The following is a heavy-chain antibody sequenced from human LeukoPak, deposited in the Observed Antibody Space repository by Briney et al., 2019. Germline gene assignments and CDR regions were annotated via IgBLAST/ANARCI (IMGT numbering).Heavy chain of an antibody. CDR2: SGGSGGRT. J-gene: IGHJ4*02. Sequence: GGSLRLSCAASGFTFSSFAMTWVRQAPGKGLEWVASSGGSGGRTHYADSVKGRFTISRDNSQNTVYLHMNSLRADDTAVYYCAQEHFDTSGYYSRFDNWGQGILVTVSS. CDR1: GFTFSSFA. CDR3: AQEHFDTSGYYSRFDN. V-gene: IGHV3-23*01. D-gene: IGHD3-22*01.